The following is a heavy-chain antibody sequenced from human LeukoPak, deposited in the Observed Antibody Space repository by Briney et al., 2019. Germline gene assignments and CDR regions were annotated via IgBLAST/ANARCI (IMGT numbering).Heavy chain of an antibody. V-gene: IGHV3-43D*03. J-gene: IGHJ4*02. Sequence: GGSLRLSCAASGFTFDDYAMHWVRQAPGKGLEWVSLISWDGGSTYYADSVKGRFTISRDNSKNSLYLQMNSLRAEDTALYYCAKENRNIAAAGWVVDYWGQGTLVTVSS. CDR2: ISWDGGST. CDR1: GFTFDDYA. CDR3: AKENRNIAAAGWVVDY. D-gene: IGHD6-13*01.